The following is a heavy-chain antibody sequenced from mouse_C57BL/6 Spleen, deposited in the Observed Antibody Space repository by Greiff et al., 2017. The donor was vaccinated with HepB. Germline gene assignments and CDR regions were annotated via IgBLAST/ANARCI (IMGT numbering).Heavy chain of an antibody. Sequence: EVQLQQSGPELVKPGASVKMSCKASGYTFTDYNMHWVKQSHGKSLEWIGYINPNNGGTSYNQKFKGKATLTVNKSSSTAYMELRSLTSEDSAVYYWARSGELGPYYAMDYWGQGTSVTVSS. CDR1: GYTFTDYN. CDR3: ARSGELGPYYAMDY. J-gene: IGHJ4*01. V-gene: IGHV1-22*01. CDR2: INPNNGGT. D-gene: IGHD4-1*01.